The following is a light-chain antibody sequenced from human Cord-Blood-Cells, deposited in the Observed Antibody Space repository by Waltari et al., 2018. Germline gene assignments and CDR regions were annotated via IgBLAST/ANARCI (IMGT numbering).Light chain of an antibody. CDR3: QQRSNWPPLT. V-gene: IGKV3-11*01. CDR1: QSVSSY. Sequence: EIVLTQSPATLSLSPGEQATLSCRASQSVSSYLAWYQQKPGQAPRLLIYDASNRATGIPARFSGSGSGTDFTRTISSLEPEDVAVYYCQQRSNWPPLTFGGGTKVEIK. J-gene: IGKJ4*01. CDR2: DAS.